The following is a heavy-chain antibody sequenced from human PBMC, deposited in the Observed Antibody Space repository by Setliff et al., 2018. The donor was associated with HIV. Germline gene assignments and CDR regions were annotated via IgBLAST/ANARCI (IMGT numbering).Heavy chain of an antibody. V-gene: IGHV4-34*01. D-gene: IGHD3-10*01. CDR2: TNHSEST. CDR3: ARGGGITWRSYSFDY. Sequence: LSLTCAVYGESFSDYYWSWIRQPPGKGLEWIGETNHSESTNYNPSLKSRVTVSVDTSKNQFSLRLSSVSAADTALYYCARGGGITWRSYSFDYWGHGTLVTVSS. CDR1: GESFSDYY. J-gene: IGHJ4*01.